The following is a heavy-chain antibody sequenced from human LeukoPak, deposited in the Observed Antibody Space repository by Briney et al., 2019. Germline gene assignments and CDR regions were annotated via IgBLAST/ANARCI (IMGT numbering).Heavy chain of an antibody. D-gene: IGHD2-8*01. Sequence: ASVKVSCKASGYTFTSYYMHWVRRAPGQGLEWMGIINPSGVSTTYAQKFQGRVTMTRDTSTSTVYMELSSLRSEDTAVYYCVRVPYCTNGICYTHYYCDYWGQGTLVTVSS. J-gene: IGHJ4*02. V-gene: IGHV1-46*01. CDR3: VRVPYCTNGICYTHYYCDY. CDR1: GYTFTSYY. CDR2: INPSGVST.